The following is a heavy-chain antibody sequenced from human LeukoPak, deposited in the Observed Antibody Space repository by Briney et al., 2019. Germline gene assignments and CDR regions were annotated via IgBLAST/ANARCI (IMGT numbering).Heavy chain of an antibody. D-gene: IGHD3-10*01. CDR1: GFTFSSYW. Sequence: LSGGSLRLSCAASGFTFSSYWMHWVRQVPGKGLVWVSRINEEGTFTNYADSVKGRFTISRGNAKNTVYLQMNSLRVEDTAVYYCARDAVAGSGSYYNWGQGTLVIVSS. J-gene: IGHJ4*02. CDR3: ARDAVAGSGSYYN. CDR2: INEEGTFT. V-gene: IGHV3-74*01.